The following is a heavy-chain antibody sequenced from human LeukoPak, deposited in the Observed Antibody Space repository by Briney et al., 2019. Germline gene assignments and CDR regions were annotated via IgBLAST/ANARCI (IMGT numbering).Heavy chain of an antibody. CDR2: IYPGDSDT. CDR3: ARGGLGYSYGFSHFDY. Sequence: GESLKISCKGSGYSFTTYWIGWVRQMPGKGLEWMGIIYPGDSDTRYSPSFQGQVILSADKSISTAYLQWSSLKASDTAMYYCARGGLGYSYGFSHFDYWGQGTLVTVSS. V-gene: IGHV5-51*01. D-gene: IGHD5-18*01. J-gene: IGHJ4*02. CDR1: GYSFTTYW.